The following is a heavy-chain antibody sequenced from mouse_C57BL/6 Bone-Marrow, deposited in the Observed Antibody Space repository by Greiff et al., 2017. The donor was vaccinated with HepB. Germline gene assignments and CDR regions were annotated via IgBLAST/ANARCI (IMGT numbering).Heavy chain of an antibody. D-gene: IGHD1-1*01. CDR2: IDPENGDT. Sequence: VTLKESGAELVRPGASVKLSCTASGFNIKDDYMHWVKQRPEQGLEWIGWIDPENGDTEYASKFQGKATITADTSSNTAYLQLSSLTSEDTAVYYCTPYYYGSSDYFDYWGQGTTLTVSS. J-gene: IGHJ2*01. CDR3: TPYYYGSSDYFDY. V-gene: IGHV14-4*01. CDR1: GFNIKDDY.